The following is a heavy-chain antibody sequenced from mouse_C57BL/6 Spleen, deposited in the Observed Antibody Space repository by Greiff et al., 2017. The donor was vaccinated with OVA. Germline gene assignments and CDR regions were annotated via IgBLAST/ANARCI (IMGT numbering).Heavy chain of an antibody. Sequence: VQLQQSGAELVRPGTSVKVSCKASGYAFTNYLIEWVKQRPGRGLEWIGVINPGSGGTNYNEKFKGKATLTADKSSSTAYMQLSSLTSEDSAVYFCARAFDYWGQGTTLTVSS. V-gene: IGHV1-54*01. CDR3: ARAFDY. CDR1: GYAFTNYL. J-gene: IGHJ2*01. CDR2: INPGSGGT.